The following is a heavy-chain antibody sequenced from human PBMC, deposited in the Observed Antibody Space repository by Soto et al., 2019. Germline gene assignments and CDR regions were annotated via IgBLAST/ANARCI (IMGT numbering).Heavy chain of an antibody. CDR1: GDTFTGYY. V-gene: IGHV1-2*04. J-gene: IGHJ4*02. CDR2: INPNSGGT. CDR3: ARDLGNAVVVPAAAAMVVFDY. D-gene: IGHD2-2*01. Sequence: ASVKVSCKASGDTFTGYYMHWVRQAPGQGLEWMGWINPNSGGTNYAQKFQGWVTMTRDTSISTAYMELSRLRSDDTAVYYCARDLGNAVVVPAAAAMVVFDYWGQGTLVTVSS.